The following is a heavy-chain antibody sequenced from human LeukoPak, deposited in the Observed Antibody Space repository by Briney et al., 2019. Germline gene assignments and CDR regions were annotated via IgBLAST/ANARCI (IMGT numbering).Heavy chain of an antibody. CDR1: GFTFDDYA. Sequence: GGSLRLSCAASGFTFDDYAMHWVRQAPGKGLEWVSGISWNSGSIGYADSVKGRFTISRDNAKNSLYLQMNSLRAEDTALYYCAKGNYFFDYWGQGTLVTVSS. CDR3: AKGNYFFDY. J-gene: IGHJ4*02. CDR2: ISWNSGSI. V-gene: IGHV3-9*01.